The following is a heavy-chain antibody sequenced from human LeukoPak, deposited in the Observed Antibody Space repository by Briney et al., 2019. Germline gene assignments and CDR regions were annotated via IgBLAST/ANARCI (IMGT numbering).Heavy chain of an antibody. CDR3: ARFSSGWHRDY. CDR2: IYYSGGT. Sequence: SETLSLTCTVSGGSISSSSYYWGWIRQPPGKGLERIGSIYYSGGTYYNPSLKSRVTISVDTSKNQFSLKLSSVTAADTAVYYCARFSSGWHRDYWGQGTLVTVPS. CDR1: GGSISSSSYY. J-gene: IGHJ4*02. V-gene: IGHV4-39*01. D-gene: IGHD6-19*01.